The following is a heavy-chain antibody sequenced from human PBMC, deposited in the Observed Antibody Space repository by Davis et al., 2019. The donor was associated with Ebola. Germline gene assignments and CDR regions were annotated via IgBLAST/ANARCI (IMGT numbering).Heavy chain of an antibody. D-gene: IGHD6-19*01. Sequence: PSETLSLTCTVSGDSLNSGYYYWAWIRPPPGKGLEWIGSVYYVGSAHYNPSLKSRVRISVDTFRNRFSLDLTSVTAADTAVYFCARNSSSNFFDLWGQGNLVIVSS. CDR1: GDSLNSGYYY. CDR3: ARNSSSNFFDL. V-gene: IGHV4-39*07. J-gene: IGHJ4*02. CDR2: VYYVGSA.